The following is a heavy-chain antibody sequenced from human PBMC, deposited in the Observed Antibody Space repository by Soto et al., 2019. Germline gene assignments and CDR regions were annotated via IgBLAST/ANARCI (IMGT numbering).Heavy chain of an antibody. D-gene: IGHD3-10*01. CDR3: ARAPYGSGSWFDP. V-gene: IGHV4-34*01. J-gene: IGHJ5*02. CDR1: GGSFSGYY. CDR2: INHSGST. Sequence: QVQLQQWGAGLLKPSETLSLTCAVYGGSFSGYYWSWIRQPPGKGLEWIGEINHSGSTNYNPSLKRRVTIPVDTSKNQSSLKLSSVTAADTAVYYCARAPYGSGSWFDPWGQGTLVTVSS.